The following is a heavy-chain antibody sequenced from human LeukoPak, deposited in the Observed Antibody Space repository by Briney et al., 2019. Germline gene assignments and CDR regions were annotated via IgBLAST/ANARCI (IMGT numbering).Heavy chain of an antibody. CDR1: LYTFTSYG. CDR3: ARDGGVRWYKTFDY. Sequence: ASVKVSCKASLYTFTSYGISWVRQAPGQGLEWMGWISAYNGNTNYAQKLQGRVTMTTDTSTSTAYMELRSLRSDDTAVYYCARDGGVRWYKTFDYWGQGTLVTVSP. CDR2: ISAYNGNT. V-gene: IGHV1-18*01. D-gene: IGHD4-23*01. J-gene: IGHJ4*02.